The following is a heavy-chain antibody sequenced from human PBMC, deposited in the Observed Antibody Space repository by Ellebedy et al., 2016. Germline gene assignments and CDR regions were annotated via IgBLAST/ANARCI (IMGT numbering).Heavy chain of an antibody. Sequence: SETLSLXXAVYGGSFSGYYWSWIRQPPGKGLEWIGYIYYSGSTNYNPSLKSRVTISVDTSKNQFSLKLSSVTAADTAVYYCAREPRSYGMDVWGQGTTVTVSS. CDR1: GGSFSGYY. V-gene: IGHV4-59*12. J-gene: IGHJ6*02. D-gene: IGHD1-14*01. CDR3: AREPRSYGMDV. CDR2: IYYSGST.